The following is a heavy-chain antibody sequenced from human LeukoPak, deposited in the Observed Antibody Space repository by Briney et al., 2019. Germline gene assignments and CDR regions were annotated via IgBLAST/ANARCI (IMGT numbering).Heavy chain of an antibody. V-gene: IGHV1-46*03. D-gene: IGHD6-6*01. J-gene: IGHJ6*03. CDR2: INPSGGST. CDR1: GYTFTSYY. Sequence: ASVTVSCKASGYTFTSYYMHWVRQAPGQGLEWMGIINPSGGSTSYAQKFQGRVTMTRDTSTSTVYMELSSLRSEDTAVYYCASSSYYYYYMDVGGKGTTVTVSS. CDR3: ASSSYYYYYMDV.